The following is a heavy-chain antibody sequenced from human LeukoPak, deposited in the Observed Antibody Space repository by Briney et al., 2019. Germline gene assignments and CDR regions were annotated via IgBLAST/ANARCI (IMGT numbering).Heavy chain of an antibody. D-gene: IGHD5-18*01. V-gene: IGHV3-30-3*01. CDR3: AKDLTVDTAMALLFDY. Sequence: GRSLRLSCAASGLTFNSYAMHWVRQAPGKGLERVAVISNDGSSAYYAGSVKGRFTISRDNSKNTLYLHMNSLRAEDTAVYYCAKDLTVDTAMALLFDYWGQGTLVTVSS. J-gene: IGHJ4*02. CDR1: GLTFNSYA. CDR2: ISNDGSSA.